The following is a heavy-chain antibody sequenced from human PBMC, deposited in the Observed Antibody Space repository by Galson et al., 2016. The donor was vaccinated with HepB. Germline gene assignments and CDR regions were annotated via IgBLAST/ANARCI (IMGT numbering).Heavy chain of an antibody. CDR3: ARDPPAVGTDTWG. CDR2: IYSGGST. D-gene: IGHD1-7*01. J-gene: IGHJ4*02. CDR1: GVTISNNY. V-gene: IGHV3-53*01. Sequence: SLRLSCAASGVTISNNYMRWVRQAPGKGLEWVSLIYSGGSTHHADSVKGRFTISRDPSKNTLYLQMNSLRVEDTAVYYCARDPPAVGTDTWGWGQGTLVTVSS.